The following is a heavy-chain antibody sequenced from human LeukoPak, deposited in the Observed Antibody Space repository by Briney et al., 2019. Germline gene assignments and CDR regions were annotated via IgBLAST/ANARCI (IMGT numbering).Heavy chain of an antibody. CDR3: ARDFSRTPYNWFDP. CDR1: GFTFDDYG. V-gene: IGHV3-20*04. Sequence: GGSLRLSCAASGFTFDDYGMSWVRQAPGKGLEWVSGINWNGGSTGYADSVKGRFTISRDNAKNYLYLQMNSLRAEDTALYYCARDFSRTPYNWFDPWGQGTLVTVSS. CDR2: INWNGGST. J-gene: IGHJ5*02. D-gene: IGHD4-23*01.